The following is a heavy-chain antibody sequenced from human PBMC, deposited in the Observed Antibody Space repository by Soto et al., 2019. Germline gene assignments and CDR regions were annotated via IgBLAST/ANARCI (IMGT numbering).Heavy chain of an antibody. CDR2: ISYDGSNK. J-gene: IGHJ4*01. CDR3: AKSPSISAAENDY. CDR1: GFTFSSYG. D-gene: IGHD3-3*02. Sequence: PGGSLRLSCAASGFTFSSYGMHWVRQSPGKGLEWVAVISYDGSNKYYADSVKGRFTISRDNSKNTLYLQMNSLRAEDTAVYYCAKSPSISAAENDYWGHGTLVTVSS. V-gene: IGHV3-30*18.